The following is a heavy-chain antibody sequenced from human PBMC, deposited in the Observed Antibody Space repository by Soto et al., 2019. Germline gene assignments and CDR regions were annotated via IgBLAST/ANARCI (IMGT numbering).Heavy chain of an antibody. D-gene: IGHD2-21*02. V-gene: IGHV1-69*13. CDR2: IIAIFGTA. J-gene: IGHJ6*02. Sequence: SVKVSCKASGGTFSSYAISWVRQAPGQGLEWMGWIIAIFGTANYAQKFQGRVTITADESTSTTYTELSSLRSEDTAVYYGAREMPSDSGIVVVTAIPIYYYAMDVWGQGTTVTVSS. CDR1: GGTFSSYA. CDR3: AREMPSDSGIVVVTAIPIYYYAMDV.